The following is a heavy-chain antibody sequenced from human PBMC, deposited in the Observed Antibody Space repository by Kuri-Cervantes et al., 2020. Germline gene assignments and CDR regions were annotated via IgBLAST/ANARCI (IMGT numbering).Heavy chain of an antibody. CDR2: INHSGST. Sequence: SETLSLTCAVYGGSFSGYYWSWIRQPPGKGLEWIGEINHSGSTNYNPSLKSRVTISVDTSKSQFSLKLSSVTAADTAVYYCARHGSYYYMDVWGKGTTVTVSS. V-gene: IGHV4-34*01. CDR3: ARHGSYYYMDV. J-gene: IGHJ6*03. CDR1: GGSFSGYY. D-gene: IGHD5-24*01.